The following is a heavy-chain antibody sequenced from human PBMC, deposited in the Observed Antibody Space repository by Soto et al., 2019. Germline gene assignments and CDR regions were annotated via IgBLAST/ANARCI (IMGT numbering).Heavy chain of an antibody. V-gene: IGHV4-34*01. Sequence: QVQLQQWGAGLLKPSETLSLTCAVYGGSFSGYYWNWIRQPPGKGLEWIGEINHSGSTNYNPSLKSRVTISVDTSTNQFSLRLSSVTAADTAVYSCARGYGRNFDYWGQGTLVTVSS. CDR1: GGSFSGYY. J-gene: IGHJ4*02. CDR3: ARGYGRNFDY. D-gene: IGHD3-10*01. CDR2: INHSGST.